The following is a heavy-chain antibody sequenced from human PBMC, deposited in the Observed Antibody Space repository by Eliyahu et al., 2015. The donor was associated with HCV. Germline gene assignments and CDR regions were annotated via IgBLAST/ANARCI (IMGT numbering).Heavy chain of an antibody. D-gene: IGHD2-15*01. CDR2: INHRGST. CDR1: GGSFSGYY. V-gene: IGHV4-34*01. Sequence: QVQLQQWGAGLLKPSETLSLTCAVYGGSFSGYYWSWIRQPPGKGLEWIGEINHRGSTHYHPSLKSRVTISVDTSKNQFSLKLSSVTAADTAVYYCARASVAAYYFDYWGQGTLVTVSS. CDR3: ARASVAAYYFDY. J-gene: IGHJ4*02.